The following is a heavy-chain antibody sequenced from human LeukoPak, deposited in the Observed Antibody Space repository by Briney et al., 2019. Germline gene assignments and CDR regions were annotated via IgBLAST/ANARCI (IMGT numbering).Heavy chain of an antibody. D-gene: IGHD6-13*01. CDR3: AKKPYSSSPLGYYMDV. J-gene: IGHJ6*03. V-gene: IGHV3-23*01. Sequence: GGSLRLSCAASGFTFSSYAMSWVRQAPGKGLEWVSAISGSGGSTYYADSVKGRFTISRDNTKNTLYLQMNSLRDEDTAVYYCAKKPYSSSPLGYYMDVWGKPTTVTVSS. CDR1: GFTFSSYA. CDR2: ISGSGGST.